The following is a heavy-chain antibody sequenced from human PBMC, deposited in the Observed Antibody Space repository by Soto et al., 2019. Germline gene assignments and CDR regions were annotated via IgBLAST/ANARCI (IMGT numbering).Heavy chain of an antibody. CDR3: PSPRGSPVPLDY. Sequence: PSETLSLTCAVSGGSLSSGGYSWRWIRQPPGKGLEWIGYIYHSGSTYYNPSLKSRVTISVDRSKNQFWLKLSCVTAADTAVYSCPSPRGSPVPLDYWGQGTLVTFSS. D-gene: IGHD1-26*01. V-gene: IGHV4-30-2*01. CDR1: GGSLSSGGYS. CDR2: IYHSGST. J-gene: IGHJ4*02.